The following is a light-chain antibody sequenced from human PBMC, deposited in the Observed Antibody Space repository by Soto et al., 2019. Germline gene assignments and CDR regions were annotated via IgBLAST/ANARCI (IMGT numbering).Light chain of an antibody. CDR3: QQYGSPPLT. CDR1: QSVSSSY. CDR2: GAS. J-gene: IGKJ3*01. V-gene: IGKV3-20*01. Sequence: EIVLTQSPGTLSLSPGEGATLSCRASQSVSSSYFAWYQHKPGQAPRLLIYGASSRATGIPDRFSGSGSGTDFTLTISRLEPEDFAVYYCQQYGSPPLTFGPGTNVDV.